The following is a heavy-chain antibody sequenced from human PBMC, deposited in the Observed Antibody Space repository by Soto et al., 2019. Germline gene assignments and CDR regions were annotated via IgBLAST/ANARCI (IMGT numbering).Heavy chain of an antibody. CDR3: ASWRIAAAGTTSYYYYYGMDV. J-gene: IGHJ6*02. CDR2: IYHSGST. Sequence: QVQLQESGPGLVKPSGTLSLTCAVSGGSISSSNWWSWVRQPPGKGLEWIGEIYHSGSTNYNPSLKSRVTISVDKSKNQFSLKLSSVTAADTAVYYCASWRIAAAGTTSYYYYYGMDVWGQGTTVTVSS. V-gene: IGHV4-4*02. D-gene: IGHD6-13*01. CDR1: GGSISSSNW.